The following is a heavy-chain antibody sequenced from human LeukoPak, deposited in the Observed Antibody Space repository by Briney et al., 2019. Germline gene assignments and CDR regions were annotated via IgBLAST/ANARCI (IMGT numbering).Heavy chain of an antibody. CDR2: IYSDNT. Sequence: GGSLRLSCATSGFTFSSYGMHWVRQAPGKGLEWVSFIYSDNTHYSDSVKGRFTISRDNSKNTLYLQMNSLRAEDTAVYYCARRAGAYSHPYDYWGQGTLVTVSS. CDR1: GFTFSSYG. D-gene: IGHD4/OR15-4a*01. V-gene: IGHV3-NL1*01. CDR3: ARRAGAYSHPYDY. J-gene: IGHJ4*02.